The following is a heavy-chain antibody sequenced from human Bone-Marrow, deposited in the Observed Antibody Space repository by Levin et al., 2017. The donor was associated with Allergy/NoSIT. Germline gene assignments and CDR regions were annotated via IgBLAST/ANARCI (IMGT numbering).Heavy chain of an antibody. Sequence: GGSLRLSCAASGFTFSSYGMHWVRQAPGKGLEWVAVIWYDGSNKYYADSVKGRFTISRDNSKNTLYLQMNSLRAEDTAVYYCTGNYYDSRGYDAFDIWGQGTMVTVSS. J-gene: IGHJ3*02. V-gene: IGHV3-33*01. D-gene: IGHD3-22*01. CDR2: IWYDGSNK. CDR1: GFTFSSYG. CDR3: TGNYYDSRGYDAFDI.